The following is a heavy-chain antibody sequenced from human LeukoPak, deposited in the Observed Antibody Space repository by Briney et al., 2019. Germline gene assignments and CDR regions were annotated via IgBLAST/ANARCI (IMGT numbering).Heavy chain of an antibody. CDR2: MNPNSGNT. Sequence: ASVKASCKASGYTFTSYDINWVRQATGQGLEWMGWMNPNSGNTGYAQKFQGRVTITRNTSISTAYMELSSLRSEDTAVYYCARNMGEQLEAPFDYWGQGTLVTVSS. J-gene: IGHJ4*02. CDR1: GYTFTSYD. V-gene: IGHV1-8*03. CDR3: ARNMGEQLEAPFDY. D-gene: IGHD6-6*01.